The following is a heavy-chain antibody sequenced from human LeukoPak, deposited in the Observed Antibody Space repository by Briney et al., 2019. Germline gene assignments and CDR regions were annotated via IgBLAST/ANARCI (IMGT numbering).Heavy chain of an antibody. CDR3: ARDFKFESTTCCYYMDV. CDR2: IKQDGSEK. D-gene: IGHD2-2*01. CDR1: GFTFSSYW. J-gene: IGHJ6*03. V-gene: IGHV3-7*01. Sequence: GGSLRLSCVTTGFTFSSYWMSWVRQAPGRGLEWVANIKQDGSEKNYVDSVKGRFTISRDNAKNSLFLQMNGLSAEDTAVYYCARDFKFESTTCCYYMDVWGKGTTVTVSS.